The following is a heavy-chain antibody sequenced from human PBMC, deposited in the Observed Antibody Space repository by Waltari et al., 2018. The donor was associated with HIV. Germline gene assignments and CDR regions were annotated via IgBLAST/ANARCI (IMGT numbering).Heavy chain of an antibody. V-gene: IGHV1-8*02. CDR2: MNPNSGNT. D-gene: IGHD3-22*01. J-gene: IGHJ6*02. Sequence: QVYLVQSGPEVQRPGASVKISCNAYGYTFLNFDVNWVRQAAGQGPEWLGWMNPNSGNTASPYIFEERVTMTTDVSTATAYMEMSGLTPEDTAIYYCARNSSAKGNRYFYYGLDVWGQGTPVTV. CDR1: GYTFLNFD. CDR3: ARNSSAKGNRYFYYGLDV.